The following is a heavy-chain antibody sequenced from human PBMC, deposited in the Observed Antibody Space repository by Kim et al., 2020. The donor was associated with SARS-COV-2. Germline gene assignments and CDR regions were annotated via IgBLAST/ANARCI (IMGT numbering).Heavy chain of an antibody. D-gene: IGHD3-22*01. V-gene: IGHV1-24*01. CDR2: FDPEDGET. J-gene: IGHJ4*02. Sequence: ASVKVSCKVSGYTLTELSMHWVRQAPGKGLEWMGGFDPEDGETIYAQKFQGRVTMTEDTSTDTAYMELSSLRSEDTAVYYCATVPAMIVVVMGLYYFYYWGQGTLVTVSS. CDR1: GYTLTELS. CDR3: ATVPAMIVVVMGLYYFYY.